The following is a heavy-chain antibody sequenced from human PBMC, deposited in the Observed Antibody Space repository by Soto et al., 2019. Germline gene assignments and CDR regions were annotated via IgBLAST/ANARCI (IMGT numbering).Heavy chain of an antibody. V-gene: IGHV1-18*01. J-gene: IGHJ4*02. D-gene: IGHD3-10*01. CDR3: ARGYGLWRYFDY. Sequence: QVQLVQSGAEVKKPGASVKVSCKASGYTFTSYDINWVRQAPGQGLEWMGWISAYNGNTNYAQKLQGRVTMTTDTPTSTAYLELRSLRSADTAVYYCARGYGLWRYFDYRGQGTLVTVSS. CDR2: ISAYNGNT. CDR1: GYTFTSYD.